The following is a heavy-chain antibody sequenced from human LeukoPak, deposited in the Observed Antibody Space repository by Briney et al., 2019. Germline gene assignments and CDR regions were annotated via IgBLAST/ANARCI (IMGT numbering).Heavy chain of an antibody. Sequence: SETLSLTCTVSGGSISSSSYYWGWIRQPPGKGLEWIGSIYYSGSTYYNPSLKSRVTISVDTSKNQFSLKLSSVTAADTAVYYCADLRGIVDYWGQGTLVTVSS. D-gene: IGHD3-16*01. CDR2: IYYSGST. J-gene: IGHJ4*02. V-gene: IGHV4-39*01. CDR3: ADLRGIVDY. CDR1: GGSISSSSYY.